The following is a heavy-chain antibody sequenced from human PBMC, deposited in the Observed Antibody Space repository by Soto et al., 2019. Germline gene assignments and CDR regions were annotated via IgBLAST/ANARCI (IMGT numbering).Heavy chain of an antibody. CDR1: GLSFGTSGVG. Sequence: QITLKASGPTQVKPTQTLTLTCTASGLSFGTSGVGVGWIRQPPGXALEWLALIYWNDDKRYTPSLKSSLTXXXXXXXXXXXXXXXXXXXXXXXXXXXXXXXXXXTXSFDIWGQGTTVTVSS. V-gene: IGHV2-5*01. J-gene: IGHJ3*02. CDR2: IYWNDDK. D-gene: IGHD1-26*01. CDR3: XXXXXXXTXSFDI.